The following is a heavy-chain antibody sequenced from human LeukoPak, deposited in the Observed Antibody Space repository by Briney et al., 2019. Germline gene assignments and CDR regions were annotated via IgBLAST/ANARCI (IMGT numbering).Heavy chain of an antibody. CDR2: IKQDGSEK. D-gene: IGHD3-10*01. CDR1: GFTFSSYW. J-gene: IGHJ5*02. V-gene: IGHV3-7*01. Sequence: GGSLRLSCAASGFTFSSYWMSWVRQAPGKGLEWVANIKQDGSEKYYADSVKGRFTISRDNAKNSLYLQMNSLRAEDTAVYYCARDQDYYGSGRFAFDPWGQGTLVTVSS. CDR3: ARDQDYYGSGRFAFDP.